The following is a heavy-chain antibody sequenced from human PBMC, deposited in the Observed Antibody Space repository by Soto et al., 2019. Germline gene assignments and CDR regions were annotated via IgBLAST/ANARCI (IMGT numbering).Heavy chain of an antibody. D-gene: IGHD6-13*01. CDR3: AKVSRLAGAGGGVY. Sequence: GGSLRLSCAASGFTFSSYAMSWVRQAPGKGLEWVSAISGSGGSTYYADSVKGRFTISRDNSKNTLYLQMNSLSAEDTAVYYCAKVSRLAGAGGGVYWGQGTLVTVSS. J-gene: IGHJ4*02. CDR2: ISGSGGST. V-gene: IGHV3-23*01. CDR1: GFTFSSYA.